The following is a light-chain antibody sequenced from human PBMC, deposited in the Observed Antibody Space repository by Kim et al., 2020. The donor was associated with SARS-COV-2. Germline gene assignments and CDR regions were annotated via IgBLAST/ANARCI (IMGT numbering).Light chain of an antibody. CDR3: QSYDTSLGTYV. Sequence: QAVVTQPPSLSGAPGQRVTISCAGSSSNIGAGHDVHWYQQLPGTAPKLLIYDNNNRPSGVPDRFSGSKSGTSASLAITGLQAEDEADYYCQSYDTSLGTYVFGTGTKVTVL. V-gene: IGLV1-40*01. J-gene: IGLJ1*01. CDR2: DNN. CDR1: SSNIGAGHD.